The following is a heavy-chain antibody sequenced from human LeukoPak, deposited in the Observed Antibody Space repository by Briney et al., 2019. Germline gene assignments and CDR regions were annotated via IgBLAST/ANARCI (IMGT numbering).Heavy chain of an antibody. V-gene: IGHV3-74*01. D-gene: IGHD3-9*01. J-gene: IGHJ2*01. CDR1: GFTFSSYW. Sequence: VWSVRLSCAASGFTFSSYWMHWVRQAPGKGLVWVSRINGDGSATTYADSVKGRFTISRDNAKNTLYLQMNSLRAEDTAVYYCTRGLTGHYGFFDLWGRGTLVTVSS. CDR3: TRGLTGHYGFFDL. CDR2: INGDGSAT.